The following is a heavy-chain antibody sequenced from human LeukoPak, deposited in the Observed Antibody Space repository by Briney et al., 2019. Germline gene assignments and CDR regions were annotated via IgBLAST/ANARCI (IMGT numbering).Heavy chain of an antibody. CDR1: GGSISSGGYY. V-gene: IGHV4-61*08. CDR2: IYYSGST. J-gene: IGHJ4*02. D-gene: IGHD3-16*01. CDR3: ALGITPNLDY. Sequence: SETLSLTCAVSGGSISSGGYYWSWIRQPPGKGLEWIGYIYYSGSTNYNPSLKSRVTISVDTSKNQFSLKLSSVTAADAAVYYCALGITPNLDYWGQGTLVTVSS.